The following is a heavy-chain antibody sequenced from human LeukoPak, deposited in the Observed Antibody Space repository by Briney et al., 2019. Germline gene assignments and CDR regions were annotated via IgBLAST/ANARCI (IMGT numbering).Heavy chain of an antibody. V-gene: IGHV1-69*01. J-gene: IGHJ4*02. CDR3: ARALDSGPNFDY. Sequence: SVTVSCTASGGTFSSYAISWVRQAPGQGLEWMGGIVPIFGTANYAQKFQGRVTITADESTSTAYMELSSLRSEDTAVYYCARALDSGPNFDYWGQGTLVTVSS. D-gene: IGHD1-26*01. CDR1: GGTFSSYA. CDR2: IVPIFGTA.